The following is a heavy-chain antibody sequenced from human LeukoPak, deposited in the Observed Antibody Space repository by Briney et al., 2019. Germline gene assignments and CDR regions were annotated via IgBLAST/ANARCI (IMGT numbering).Heavy chain of an antibody. CDR2: IYHSGST. J-gene: IGHJ5*02. Sequence: SETLSLTCAVSGYSISSGYYWGWIRQPPGKGLEWIGSIYHSGSTYYNPSLKSRVTISVDTSKNQFSLKLSSVTAADTAVYYCARVSRYYDILTGYQNWFDPWGQGTLVTVSS. CDR3: ARVSRYYDILTGYQNWFDP. V-gene: IGHV4-38-2*01. D-gene: IGHD3-9*01. CDR1: GYSISSGYY.